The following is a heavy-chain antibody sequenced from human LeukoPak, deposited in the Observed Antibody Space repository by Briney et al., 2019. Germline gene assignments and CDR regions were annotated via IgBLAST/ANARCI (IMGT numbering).Heavy chain of an antibody. V-gene: IGHV3-48*01. D-gene: IGHD1-26*01. CDR2: ISSSGTGI. CDR1: GFTFNRYS. J-gene: IGHJ4*02. CDR3: AASYSETQLYYFDY. Sequence: GGSLRLSCAASGFTFNRYSMNCVRQAPGKGLGWVAYISSSGTGIYYADSVKGRFAISRDNAKNSVHLQMNSLRGEDTAVYHCAASYSETQLYYFDYWGQGNLVTVSS.